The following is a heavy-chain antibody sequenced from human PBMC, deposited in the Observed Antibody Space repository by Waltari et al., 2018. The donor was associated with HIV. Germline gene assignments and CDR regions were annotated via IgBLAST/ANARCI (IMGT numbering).Heavy chain of an antibody. Sequence: QVQLQQWGAGLLKPSETLSLTCAVYGGSFSGYYWSWIRQPPGKGLEWIGEINHSGSTNNNPSLKSRVTISVDTSKNQFSLKLSSVTAADTAVYYCARQGFLTGYYQDAFDIWGQGTMVTVSS. D-gene: IGHD3-9*01. CDR2: INHSGST. CDR1: GGSFSGYY. V-gene: IGHV4-34*01. CDR3: ARQGFLTGYYQDAFDI. J-gene: IGHJ3*02.